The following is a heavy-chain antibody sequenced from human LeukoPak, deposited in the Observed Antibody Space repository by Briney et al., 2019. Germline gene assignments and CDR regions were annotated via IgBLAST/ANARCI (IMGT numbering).Heavy chain of an antibody. J-gene: IGHJ5*02. V-gene: IGHV4-59*01. CDR1: GGSISSYY. CDR3: ARVAAAGKDNWFDP. D-gene: IGHD6-13*01. Sequence: SETLSLTCTVSGGSISSYYWSWIRQPPGKGLEWIGYIYYSGSTNYNPSLKSRVTISVDTSKNQFSLKLSSVTAADTAVYYCARVAAAGKDNWFDPWGRGTLVTVSS. CDR2: IYYSGST.